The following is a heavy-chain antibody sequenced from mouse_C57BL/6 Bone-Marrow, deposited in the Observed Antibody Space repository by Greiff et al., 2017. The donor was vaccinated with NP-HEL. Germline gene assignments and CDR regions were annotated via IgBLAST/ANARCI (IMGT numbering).Heavy chain of an antibody. Sequence: EVQLVESGEGLVKPGGSLKLSCAASGFTFSSYAMSWVRQTPEKRLEWVAYISSGGDYIYYADTVKGRFTISRDNARNTLYLQMSSLKSEDTAMYYCTRDIYYYGSRGYFDYWGQGTTLTVSS. D-gene: IGHD1-1*01. CDR3: TRDIYYYGSRGYFDY. CDR2: ISSGGDYI. V-gene: IGHV5-9-1*02. CDR1: GFTFSSYA. J-gene: IGHJ2*01.